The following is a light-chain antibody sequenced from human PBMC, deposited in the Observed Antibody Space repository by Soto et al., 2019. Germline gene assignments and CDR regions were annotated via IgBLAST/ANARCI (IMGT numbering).Light chain of an antibody. CDR3: QQSNNWPPVT. Sequence: EIVMTQSPGTLSVSPGERATLSCRASQTVRNYLAWYQQKPGQPPRLLIYAASTRATGVPARFSGSGSGTEFTLTISSLQSEDFAVYYCQQSNNWPPVTFGQGTKLEIK. V-gene: IGKV3-15*01. CDR1: QTVRNY. CDR2: AAS. J-gene: IGKJ2*01.